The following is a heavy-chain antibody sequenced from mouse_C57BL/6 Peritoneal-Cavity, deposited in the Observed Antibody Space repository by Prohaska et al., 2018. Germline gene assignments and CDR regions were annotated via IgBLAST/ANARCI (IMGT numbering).Heavy chain of an antibody. V-gene: IGHV1-52*01. D-gene: IGHD2-3*01. CDR1: GYTFTSYW. J-gene: IGHJ2*01. CDR3: ARDGYYYFDY. CDR2: IDPSDSET. Sequence: GLVRPGSSVKLSCKASGYTFTSYWMHWVKQRPIQGLEWIGNIDPSDSETHYNQKFKDKATLTVDKSSSTAYMQLSSLTSEDSAVYYGARDGYYYFDYWGQGTTLTVSS.